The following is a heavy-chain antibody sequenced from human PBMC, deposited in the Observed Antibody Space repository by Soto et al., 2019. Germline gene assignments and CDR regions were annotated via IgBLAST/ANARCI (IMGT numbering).Heavy chain of an antibody. CDR1: GFTFSSYG. CDR2: ISYDGSNK. CDR3: AKAQELRYLRD. J-gene: IGHJ4*02. D-gene: IGHD3-10*02. V-gene: IGHV3-30*18. Sequence: GGSLRLSCAASGFTFSSYGMHWIRQAPGKGLEWVAVISYDGSNKYYADSVKGRFTISRDNSKNTLYLQMNSLRAEDTAVYYCAKAQELRYLRDWGQGTLVTVSS.